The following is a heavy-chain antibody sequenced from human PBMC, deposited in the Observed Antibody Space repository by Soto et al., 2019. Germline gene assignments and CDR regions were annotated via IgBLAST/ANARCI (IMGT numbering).Heavy chain of an antibody. J-gene: IGHJ3*01. Sequence: QMHLLESGPGLVKPSETLSLTCTVSGGSISSSAYYWGWIRQSPGKGLEWIGSVYYTGITDYKSSLESRISISADTSRNQLSLRLTSMTAADTGIYFCARQGRPGYCTGGNCYPTFDVWGQGTLVTVSS. CDR1: GGSISSSAYY. CDR2: VYYTGIT. V-gene: IGHV4-39*01. CDR3: ARQGRPGYCTGGNCYPTFDV. D-gene: IGHD2-8*02.